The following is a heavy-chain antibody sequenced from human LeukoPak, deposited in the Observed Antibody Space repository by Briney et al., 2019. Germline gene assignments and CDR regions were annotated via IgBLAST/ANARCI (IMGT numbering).Heavy chain of an antibody. D-gene: IGHD1-1*01. CDR1: GYSISSGYY. CDR3: ARAPRYNWNAVGNYFDY. Sequence: PSETLSLTCTVSGYSISSGYYWGWIRQPPGKGLEWIGSIYHSGSTYYNPSLKSRVTISVDTSKNQFSLKLSSVTAADTAVYYCARAPRYNWNAVGNYFDYWGQGTLVTVSS. V-gene: IGHV4-38-2*02. J-gene: IGHJ4*02. CDR2: IYHSGST.